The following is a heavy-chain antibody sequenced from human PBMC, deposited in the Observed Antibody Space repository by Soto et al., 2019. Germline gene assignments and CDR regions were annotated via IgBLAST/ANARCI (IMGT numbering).Heavy chain of an antibody. CDR1: GFTLSNYA. D-gene: IGHD6-13*01. CDR3: AKDQGSSWYEIDY. V-gene: IGHV3-23*01. Sequence: GVSLGRSCAASGFTLSNYAVTWVRQAPGKGLEWVSTISGSGGSTYYADSVKGRFTISRDNSKNTLYLQMNSLRAEDTAVYYCAKDQGSSWYEIDYWGQGTLVTVSS. J-gene: IGHJ4*02. CDR2: ISGSGGST.